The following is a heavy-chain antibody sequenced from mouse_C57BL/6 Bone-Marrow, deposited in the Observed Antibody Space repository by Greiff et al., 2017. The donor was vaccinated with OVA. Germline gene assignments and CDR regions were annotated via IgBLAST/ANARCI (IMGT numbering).Heavy chain of an antibody. D-gene: IGHD1-1*01. CDR1: GYTFTSYW. V-gene: IGHV1-55*01. J-gene: IGHJ4*01. CDR3: ARGVLRYLMDY. Sequence: QVQLQQSGAELVKPGASVKMSCKASGYTFTSYWITWVKQRPGQGLEWIGDIYPGSGSTNYNEKFKSKATLTVDTSSSTAYMQLSSLTSEDSAVYYCARGVLRYLMDYWGQGTSVTVSS. CDR2: IYPGSGST.